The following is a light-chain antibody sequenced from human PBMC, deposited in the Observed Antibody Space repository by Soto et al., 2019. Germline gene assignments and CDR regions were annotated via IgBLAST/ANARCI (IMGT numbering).Light chain of an antibody. J-gene: IGLJ2*01. V-gene: IGLV2-14*01. CDR3: GSYTSSSAVV. Sequence: QSALTQPASVSGSPGQSITISCTGTSSDVGAYNYVSWYQQHPDKAPKLIIYDVNTWPSGVSNRLSGSKSGNTASLTISGLQAEDEADYYCGSYTSSSAVVFGGGTKLTVL. CDR1: SSDVGAYNY. CDR2: DVN.